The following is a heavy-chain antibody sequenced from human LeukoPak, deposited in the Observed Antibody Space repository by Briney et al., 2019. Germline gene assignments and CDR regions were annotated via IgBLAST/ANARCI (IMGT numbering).Heavy chain of an antibody. CDR1: GFTFSTYW. J-gene: IGHJ4*02. CDR2: IKEDGRQK. V-gene: IGHV3-7*04. Sequence: GGSLRLSCAASGFTFSTYWMSWVRQAPGKGVEWVANIKEDGRQKFYVDSVKGRFTISRDNAKNSLYLQMDSLRAEDTAVYYCARDLDYWGQGTPVTVSS. CDR3: ARDLDY.